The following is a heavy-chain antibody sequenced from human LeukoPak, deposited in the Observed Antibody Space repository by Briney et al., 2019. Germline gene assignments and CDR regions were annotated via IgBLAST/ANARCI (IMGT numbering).Heavy chain of an antibody. Sequence: GGSLRLSCAASGFTFSSYGMHWVRQAPGKGLEWVAVISYDGSNKYYADSVKGRFTTSRDNSKNTLYLQMNSLRAEDTAVYYCAKDRTVTTRYRAQVDYWGQGTLVTVSS. D-gene: IGHD4-17*01. CDR1: GFTFSSYG. J-gene: IGHJ4*02. V-gene: IGHV3-30*18. CDR2: ISYDGSNK. CDR3: AKDRTVTTRYRAQVDY.